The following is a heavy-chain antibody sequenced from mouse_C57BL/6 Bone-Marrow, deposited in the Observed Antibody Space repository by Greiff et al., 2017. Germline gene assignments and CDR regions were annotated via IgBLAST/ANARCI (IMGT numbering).Heavy chain of an antibody. CDR3: ATHSTYAMDY. CDR1: GYSITSGYD. CDR2: ISYSGST. V-gene: IGHV3-1*01. Sequence: VQLQQSGPGMVKPSQSLSLTCTVTGYSITSGYDWHWIRHFPGNKLEWMGYISYSGSTNYNPSLKSRISITHDTSKNHFFLKLNSVTTEDTATYYCATHSTYAMDYWGQGTSVTVSS. D-gene: IGHD2-5*01. J-gene: IGHJ4*01.